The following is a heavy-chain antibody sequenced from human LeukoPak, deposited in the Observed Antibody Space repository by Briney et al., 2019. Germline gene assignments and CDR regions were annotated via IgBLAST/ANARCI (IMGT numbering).Heavy chain of an antibody. CDR1: GYTFTTYA. CDR2: INAGNGNT. CDR3: ARLYYDSSGPTHDY. D-gene: IGHD3-22*01. Sequence: GASVRVSSTASGYTFTTYAIHWGGPGPGERRGRMGGINAGNGNTKYSQKFQGRVTITSDTSASTAYMELSSLRSEDTAVYYCARLYYDSSGPTHDYWGQGTLVTVSS. J-gene: IGHJ4*02. V-gene: IGHV1-3*01.